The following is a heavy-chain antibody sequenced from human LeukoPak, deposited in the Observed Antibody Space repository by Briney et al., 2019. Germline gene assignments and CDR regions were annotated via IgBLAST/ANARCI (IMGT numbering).Heavy chain of an antibody. CDR3: ARRTNYDILTGYSARGYYFDY. V-gene: IGHV1-18*01. CDR2: ISANNDDT. D-gene: IGHD3-9*01. Sequence: GASVKVSCKASGYSYTRLGVAWVRQAPGQGLEWMGWISANNDDTRYAQKFQGRVTVTSDPATNTAYMELRSLRSDDTAVYYCARRTNYDILTGYSARGYYFDYWGQGTLVTVSA. CDR1: GYSYTRLG. J-gene: IGHJ4*02.